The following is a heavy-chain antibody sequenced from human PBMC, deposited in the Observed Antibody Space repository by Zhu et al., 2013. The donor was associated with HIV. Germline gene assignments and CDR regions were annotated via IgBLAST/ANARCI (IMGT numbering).Heavy chain of an antibody. D-gene: IGHD6-19*01. CDR2: INPSGGST. J-gene: IGHJ4*02. V-gene: IGHV1-46*01. CDR3: ARARYSSGWYDY. CDR1: GYTFSSFY. Sequence: VKKPGASMKVSCKASGYTFSSFYIHWVRQAPGQGLEWMGIINPSGGSTSYAQKYRGRVTMTRDTSTSTVDMNLSSLRYEDTAVYYCARARYSSGWYDYWGQGTLVTVSS.